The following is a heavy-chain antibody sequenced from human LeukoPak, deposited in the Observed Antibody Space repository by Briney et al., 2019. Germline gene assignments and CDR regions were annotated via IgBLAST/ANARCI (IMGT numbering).Heavy chain of an antibody. J-gene: IGHJ4*02. CDR3: ARRHYDSSGFYYYFDY. D-gene: IGHD3-22*01. CDR1: SGSISDDY. Sequence: PSETLSLTCTVSSGSISDDYWSWIRQPPGKGLEWIGYTSTSGSTFYNPSLTSRVTISVDTSNNYFSLRLSPVTAADTAVYYCARRHYDSSGFYYYFDYWGQGTLVTVSS. V-gene: IGHV4-4*09. CDR2: TSTSGST.